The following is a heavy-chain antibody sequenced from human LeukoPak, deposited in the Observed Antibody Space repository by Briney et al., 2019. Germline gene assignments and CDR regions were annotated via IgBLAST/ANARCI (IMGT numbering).Heavy chain of an antibody. D-gene: IGHD2-8*01. CDR2: ISGSGGSI. J-gene: IGHJ4*02. V-gene: IGHV3-23*01. CDR1: GFTFSSYV. CDR3: AKDGGSEAYCTRTCCRHDY. Sequence: PGGSLRLSCAASGFTFSSYVMSWVRQAPGKGLEWVSSISGSGGSIYYADSVKGRFTISRDNSKNTLYLQMNGLRAEDTAVYYCAKDGGSEAYCTRTCCRHDYWGQGTLVTVSS.